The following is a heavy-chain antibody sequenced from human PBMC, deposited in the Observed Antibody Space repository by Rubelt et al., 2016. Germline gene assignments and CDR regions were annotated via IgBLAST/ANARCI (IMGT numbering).Heavy chain of an antibody. D-gene: IGHD3-22*01. J-gene: IGHJ4*02. CDR1: GGSITTSSHY. CDR2: IDYSGST. CDR3: ASIGVVRYYFDY. Sequence: QLQLQESGPGLVKPSETLSLSCTVSGGSITTSSHYWGWIRQPPGKGLEWIGSIDYSGSTYYYPSLKCRVTISVDTSKNQFALKLSSVTAADTAVYYCASIGVVRYYFDYWGQGTLVTVSS. V-gene: IGHV4-39*07.